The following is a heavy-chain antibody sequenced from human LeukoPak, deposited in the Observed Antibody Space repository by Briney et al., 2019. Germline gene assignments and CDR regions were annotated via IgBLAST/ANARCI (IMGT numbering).Heavy chain of an antibody. CDR1: GGSISSYY. J-gene: IGHJ6*03. Sequence: PSETLSLTCTVSGGSISSYYWSWIRQPPGKGLEWIGYIYYSGSTNYNPSLKSRVTISVDTSKNQFSLKLSSVTAADTAVYYCARDAAQWELLTGYYYYYMDVWGKGTTVTVSS. D-gene: IGHD1-26*01. CDR2: IYYSGST. V-gene: IGHV4-59*12. CDR3: ARDAAQWELLTGYYYYYMDV.